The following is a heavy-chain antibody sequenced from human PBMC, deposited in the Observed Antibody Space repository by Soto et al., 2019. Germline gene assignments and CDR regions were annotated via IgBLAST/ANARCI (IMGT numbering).Heavy chain of an antibody. CDR2: IDPSDSYT. CDR3: AREHIVVVTAIPDNAFDI. Sequence: ESLKISCKGSGYSFTSYWISWVRQMPGKGLEWMGRIDPSDSYTNYSPSFQGHVTISADKSISTAYLQWSSLKASDTAMYYCAREHIVVVTAIPDNAFDIWGQGTMVTVSS. CDR1: GYSFTSYW. D-gene: IGHD2-21*02. V-gene: IGHV5-10-1*01. J-gene: IGHJ3*02.